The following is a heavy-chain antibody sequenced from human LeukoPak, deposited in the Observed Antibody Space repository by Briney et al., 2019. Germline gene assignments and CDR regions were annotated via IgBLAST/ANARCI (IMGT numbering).Heavy chain of an antibody. D-gene: IGHD3-22*01. Sequence: PSETLSLTCTVSGYSLSSGFFCDWIRQSPGKGLDWFGSFSHRGGSYHNPSLKSRVTISVDPSKIQFSLKLLSVTAADTAVYYCARAQDFSDSSGPNYLDFWGQGILVTVSS. CDR2: FSHRGGS. J-gene: IGHJ4*02. V-gene: IGHV4-38-2*02. CDR1: GYSLSSGFF. CDR3: ARAQDFSDSSGPNYLDF.